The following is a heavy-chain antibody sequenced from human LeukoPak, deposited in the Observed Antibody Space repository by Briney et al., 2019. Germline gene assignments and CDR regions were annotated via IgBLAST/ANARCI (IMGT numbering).Heavy chain of an antibody. V-gene: IGHV5-51*01. CDR3: ATPTTGCSSTSCYLLF. J-gene: IGHJ4*02. Sequence: GESLKISCKDSGSTFTSHWIGLVRQMPGKGLEWMGVIYPADSETTYSPSFQGQVTISADKSISTAYLQWSSLKASDTAMYYCATPTTGCSSTSCYLLFWGQGTLVTVSS. CDR1: GSTFTSHW. D-gene: IGHD2-2*01. CDR2: IYPADSET.